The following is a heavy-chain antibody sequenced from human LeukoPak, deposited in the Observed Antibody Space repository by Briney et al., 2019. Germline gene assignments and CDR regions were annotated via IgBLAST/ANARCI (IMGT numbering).Heavy chain of an antibody. CDR2: MNPNSGNT. CDR3: ARGREYSSGWFNRNYYYYYMDV. J-gene: IGHJ6*03. D-gene: IGHD6-19*01. CDR1: GYTFTSYD. V-gene: IGHV1-8*03. Sequence: EASVKVSCKASGYTFTSYDINWVRQATGQGLEWMGWMNPNSGNTGYAQKFQGRVTITRNTSISTAYMELSSLRSEDTAVYYCARGREYSSGWFNRNYYYYYMDVWGKGTTVTVSS.